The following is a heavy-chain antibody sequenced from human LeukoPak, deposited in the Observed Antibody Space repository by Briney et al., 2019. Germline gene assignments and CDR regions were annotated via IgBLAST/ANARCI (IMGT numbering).Heavy chain of an antibody. CDR1: GFTFSSYA. D-gene: IGHD3-22*01. Sequence: PGRSLRLSCAASGFTFSSYAMHWVQQAPGQGLEWMGIINPSGGSTSYAQKFQGRVTMTRDTSTSTVYMELSSLRSEDTAVYYCARDVGYYYKIDDAFDIWGQGTMVTVSS. J-gene: IGHJ3*02. CDR3: ARDVGYYYKIDDAFDI. CDR2: INPSGGST. V-gene: IGHV1-46*01.